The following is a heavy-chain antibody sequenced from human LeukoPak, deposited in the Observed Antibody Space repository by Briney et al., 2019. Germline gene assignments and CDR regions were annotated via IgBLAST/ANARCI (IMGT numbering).Heavy chain of an antibody. J-gene: IGHJ3*02. D-gene: IGHD4-23*01. CDR3: ARDRTTVVILDAFDI. CDR1: GFTFSDYY. CDR2: IGRSASTI. V-gene: IGHV3-11*01. Sequence: PGGSLRLSCAASGFTFSDYYMSWIRQAPGKGLEWVSYIGRSASTIYYADSVKGRFTISRDNAKNSLYLQMNSLRVEDTAVYYCARDRTTVVILDAFDIWGQGTMVTVSS.